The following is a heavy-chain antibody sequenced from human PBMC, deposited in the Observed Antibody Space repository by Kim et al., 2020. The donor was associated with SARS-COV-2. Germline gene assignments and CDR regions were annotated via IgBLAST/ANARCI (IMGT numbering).Heavy chain of an antibody. CDR2: ISAYNGNT. Sequence: ASVKVSCKASGYTFTSYGISWVRQAPGQGLEWMGWISAYNGNTNYAQKLQGRVTMTTDTSTSTAYMELRSLRSDDTTVYYCARDGSSDAAAGTYYGMDVWGQGTTVTVSS. CDR1: GYTFTSYG. CDR3: ARDGSSDAAAGTYYGMDV. V-gene: IGHV1-18*04. D-gene: IGHD6-13*01. J-gene: IGHJ6*02.